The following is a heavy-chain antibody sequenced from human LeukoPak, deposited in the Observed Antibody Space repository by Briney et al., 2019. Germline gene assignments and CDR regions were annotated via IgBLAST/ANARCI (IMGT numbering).Heavy chain of an antibody. V-gene: IGHV3-21*01. CDR2: ISSSSTYV. J-gene: IGHJ6*02. D-gene: IGHD5-12*01. CDR3: ARDRILTVATITYYYYYGMDV. Sequence: PGGSLRLSCAASGFTFSRYTMTWVRQAPGKGLEWVSCISSSSTYVYYGDSVKGRFTISRDNAKNSLYLQMNSLRAEDTAVYYCARDRILTVATITYYYYYGMDVWGQGTTVTVSS. CDR1: GFTFSRYT.